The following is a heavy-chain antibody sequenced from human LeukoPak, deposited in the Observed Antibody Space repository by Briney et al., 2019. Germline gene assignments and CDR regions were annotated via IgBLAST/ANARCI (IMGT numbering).Heavy chain of an antibody. CDR1: GYSIISFYY. V-gene: IGHV4-38-2*02. Sequence: PSETLSLTCTVSGYSIISFYYWGWIRQPPGKGLEWIGRIYHSGSTYYNPSLKSRVTISVDTSKNQFSLKLSSVTAADTAVYYCARVRATEFWSGYYNYCYYYMDVWGKGTTVTVSS. D-gene: IGHD3-3*01. J-gene: IGHJ6*03. CDR3: ARVRATEFWSGYYNYCYYYMDV. CDR2: IYHSGST.